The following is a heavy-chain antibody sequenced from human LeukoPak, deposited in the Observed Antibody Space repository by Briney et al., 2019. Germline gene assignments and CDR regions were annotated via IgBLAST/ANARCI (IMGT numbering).Heavy chain of an antibody. J-gene: IGHJ1*01. Sequence: GGSLRLSCAASGVTFSSYAMSGVRQAPGKGLEWVSAISGSGGSTYYADSVKVRFTISRDNSKNTLYLQMNSLRAEDTAVYYCAKGSGYDILTSYYFEYFQHWGQGTLVTVSS. CDR3: AKGSGYDILTSYYFEYFQH. D-gene: IGHD3-9*01. CDR2: ISGSGGST. V-gene: IGHV3-23*01. CDR1: GVTFSSYA.